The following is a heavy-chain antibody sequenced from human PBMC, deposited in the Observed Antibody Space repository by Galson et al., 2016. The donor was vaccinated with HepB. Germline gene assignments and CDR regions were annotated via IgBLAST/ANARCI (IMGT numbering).Heavy chain of an antibody. D-gene: IGHD6-19*01. CDR3: ARDPLAVVGTPDGTGDY. J-gene: IGHJ4*02. V-gene: IGHV4-31*03. CDR1: GGSISSGNYY. CDR2: IYYIGST. Sequence: TLSLTCTVSGGSISSGNYYWSWVRQHPGKGLEWIGYIYYIGSTYYNPSLKSRVTISVDTSKNQFSLKLTSVTAADQAVDYCARDPLAVVGTPDGTGDYWGQGTLVTASA.